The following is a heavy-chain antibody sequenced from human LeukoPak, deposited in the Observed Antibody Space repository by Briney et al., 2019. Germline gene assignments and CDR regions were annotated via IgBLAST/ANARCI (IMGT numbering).Heavy chain of an antibody. D-gene: IGHD3-22*01. CDR3: ARTPFNYYDSSGYYGYFDY. V-gene: IGHV1-2*04. CDR1: GYTFTGYY. CDR2: INPNSGGT. J-gene: IGHJ4*02. Sequence: ASVKVSCKASGYTFTGYYMHWVRQAPGQGLEWMGWINPNSGGTNYAQKFQGWVTMTRDTSISTAYMELSRLRSDDTAVYYCARTPFNYYDSSGYYGYFDYWGQGTLVTVSS.